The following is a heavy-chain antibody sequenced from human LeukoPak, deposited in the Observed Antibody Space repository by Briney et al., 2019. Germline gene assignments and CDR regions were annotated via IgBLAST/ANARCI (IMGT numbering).Heavy chain of an antibody. CDR2: ISYDGTNK. V-gene: IGHV3-30*03. CDR3: ARVSAYSGSYYSGFDY. J-gene: IGHJ4*02. D-gene: IGHD1-26*01. Sequence: GGSLRLSCAASGFTFSTYGMHWVRQAPGKGLEWVTVISYDGTNKYYADSVKGRFTISRDNSKNTLYLQMNSLRTEDTAVYFCARVSAYSGSYYSGFDYWGQGTLVSVSS. CDR1: GFTFSTYG.